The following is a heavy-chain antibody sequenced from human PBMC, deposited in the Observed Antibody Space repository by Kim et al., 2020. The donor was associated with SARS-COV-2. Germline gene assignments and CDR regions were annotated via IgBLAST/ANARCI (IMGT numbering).Heavy chain of an antibody. D-gene: IGHD2-21*01. CDR1: GFTFSDSD. Sequence: GGSLRLSCAASGFTFSDSDIHWVRQASGKGLEWIGRIKSRADNYETASVEGRFTVSRDDSSNTAFLQMVSLRTEDTAVYFCFRRQDCGGGCYQWGQGTLVTVSS. CDR2: IKSRADNYET. V-gene: IGHV3-73*01. J-gene: IGHJ4*02. CDR3: FRRQDCGGGCYQ.